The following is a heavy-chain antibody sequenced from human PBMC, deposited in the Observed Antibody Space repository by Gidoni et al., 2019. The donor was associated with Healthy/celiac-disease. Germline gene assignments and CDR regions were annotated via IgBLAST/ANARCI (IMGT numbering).Heavy chain of an antibody. V-gene: IGHV4-59*08. J-gene: IGHJ4*02. CDR2: IYYSGST. CDR3: ARHYYGSGSYYY. Sequence: QVQLQESGPGQVKPSETLSLTCTVSGGSISSYYWSWIRQPPGKGLEWIGYIYYSGSTNYNPSLKSRVTISVDTSKNQFSLKLSSVTAADTAVYYCARHYYGSGSYYYWGQGTLVTVSS. CDR1: GGSISSYY. D-gene: IGHD3-10*01.